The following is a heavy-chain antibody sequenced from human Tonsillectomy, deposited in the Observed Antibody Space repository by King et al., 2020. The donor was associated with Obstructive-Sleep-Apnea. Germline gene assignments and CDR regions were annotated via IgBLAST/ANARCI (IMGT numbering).Heavy chain of an antibody. CDR2: IYYSGST. CDR1: GGSISSSSYY. Sequence: LQLQESGPGLVKPSETLSLTCTVSGGSISSSSYYWGWIRQPPGKGLEWIGSIYYSGSTYYNPSLKSRVTISVDTSKNQFSLKLSSVTAADTDVYYCARDPGIAAAGPDWFDPWGQGTLVTVSS. D-gene: IGHD6-13*01. J-gene: IGHJ5*02. CDR3: ARDPGIAAAGPDWFDP. V-gene: IGHV4-39*07.